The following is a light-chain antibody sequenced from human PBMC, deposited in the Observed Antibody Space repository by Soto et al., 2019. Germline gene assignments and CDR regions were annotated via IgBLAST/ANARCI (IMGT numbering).Light chain of an antibody. CDR1: QSLLNSANDKIH. CDR3: QQYFSAHLT. J-gene: IGKJ4*01. CDR2: RAS. V-gene: IGKV4-1*01. Sequence: DIVMTQSPASLAVSLGERATINCTSSQSLLNSANDKIHLAWYQQKPGQPPKLLIWRASTRDSGVPYRFSGSGSGTDFTLTINSLQAEDVATYYCQQYFSAHLTFGGGTKVEI.